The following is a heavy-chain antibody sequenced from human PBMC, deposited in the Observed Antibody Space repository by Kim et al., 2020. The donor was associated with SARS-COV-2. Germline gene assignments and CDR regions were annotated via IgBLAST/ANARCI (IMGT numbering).Heavy chain of an antibody. D-gene: IGHD6-13*01. CDR2: IYSGGST. J-gene: IGHJ5*02. CDR1: GFTVSSNY. Sequence: GGSLRLSCAASGFTVSSNYMSWVRQAPGKGLEWVSVIYSGGSTYYADSVKGRFTISRDNSKNTLYLQMNSLRGEDTAVYYCARKTIIAAAGTGWFDPRGPGTLVTVSS. CDR3: ARKTIIAAAGTGWFDP. V-gene: IGHV3-53*01.